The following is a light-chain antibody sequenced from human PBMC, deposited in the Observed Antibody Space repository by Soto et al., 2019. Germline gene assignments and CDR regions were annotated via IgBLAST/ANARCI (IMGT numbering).Light chain of an antibody. Sequence: QSVLTQPASVSGSPGQSITISCTGTSSDVGGYNYVSWYQQHPGKAPKLMIYEVSNRPSGVSNRFSGSKSGNTASLTISGLQAEDEADYYCISYTSSSTLVFGTGTKVTFL. CDR2: EVS. CDR3: ISYTSSSTLV. V-gene: IGLV2-14*01. J-gene: IGLJ1*01. CDR1: SSDVGGYNY.